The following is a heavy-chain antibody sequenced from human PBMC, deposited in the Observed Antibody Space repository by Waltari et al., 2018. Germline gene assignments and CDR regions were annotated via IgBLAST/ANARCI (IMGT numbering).Heavy chain of an antibody. CDR2: IYWNDDK. CDR3: AHRGGSWTIDY. Sequence: QITLKESGPTLVKPTQTLTLTCTFSGFSLSTSGLGVGWIRQPPGKALEWLALIYWNDDKRYSPSLKSRLTITKDTSKNQVVLTMTNMDPVDTATYYCAHRGGSWTIDYWGQGTLVTVSS. D-gene: IGHD2-15*01. J-gene: IGHJ4*02. CDR1: GFSLSTSGLG. V-gene: IGHV2-5*01.